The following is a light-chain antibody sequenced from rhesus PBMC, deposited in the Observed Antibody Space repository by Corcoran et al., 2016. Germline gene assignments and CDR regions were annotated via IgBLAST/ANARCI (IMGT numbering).Light chain of an antibody. CDR1: QGISSW. CDR3: QQHNTYPWT. Sequence: DIQMTQSPSSLSASVGDRVTITCQASQGISSWLAWYQQKPGKAPKLLIYAASSLQSGVTSRFSGSGTGTDFTLIVSSLQPEDFATYYCQQHNTYPWTFGQGTKVEIK. V-gene: IGKV1-33*02. CDR2: AAS. J-gene: IGKJ1*01.